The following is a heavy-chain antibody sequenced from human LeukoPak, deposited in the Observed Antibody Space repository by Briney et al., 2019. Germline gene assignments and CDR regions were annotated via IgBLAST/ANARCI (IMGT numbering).Heavy chain of an antibody. CDR3: ARVTRISNLEH. D-gene: IGHD2-15*01. Sequence: GGSLRLSCSASGSTFIDYAMSWVRQAPGKGLEWVSAISGSGTSTYYADSVRGRFTISRDNSKNTLYLQMSSLRADDTSVYYCARVTRISNLEHWGQGTLVTVSS. CDR2: ISGSGTST. CDR1: GSTFIDYA. J-gene: IGHJ4*02. V-gene: IGHV3-23*01.